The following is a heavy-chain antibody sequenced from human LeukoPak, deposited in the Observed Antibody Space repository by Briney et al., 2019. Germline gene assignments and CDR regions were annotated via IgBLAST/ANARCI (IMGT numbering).Heavy chain of an antibody. CDR1: GFTFSSYW. CDR2: IKQDGGEK. V-gene: IGHV3-7*05. CDR3: ARSNQAESTRYSSGWYSGPPYYYGMDV. J-gene: IGHJ6*02. Sequence: GGSLRLSCAASGFTFSSYWMSWVRQAPGKGPEWVANIKQDGGEKYYVDSVKGRFTISRDKAKNSLYLQMNSLRAEDTAVYYCARSNQAESTRYSSGWYSGPPYYYGMDVWGQGTTVTVSS. D-gene: IGHD6-19*01.